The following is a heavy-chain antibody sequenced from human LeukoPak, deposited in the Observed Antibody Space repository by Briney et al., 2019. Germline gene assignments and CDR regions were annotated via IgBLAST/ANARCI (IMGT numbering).Heavy chain of an antibody. CDR2: ISSRGSTI. D-gene: IGHD4-17*01. CDR3: ARDRNYGDPFDY. Sequence: PGGSLRLSCAASGFTFSDYYMSWIRQAPGKGLEWVSYISSRGSTIYYADSVKGRFTISRDNAKNSLYLQMNSLRAEDTAVYYCARDRNYGDPFDYWGQGTLVTVSS. CDR1: GFTFSDYY. J-gene: IGHJ4*02. V-gene: IGHV3-11*01.